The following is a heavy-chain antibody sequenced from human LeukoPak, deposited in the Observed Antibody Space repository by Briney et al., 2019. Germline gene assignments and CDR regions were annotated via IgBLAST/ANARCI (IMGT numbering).Heavy chain of an antibody. Sequence: SGGSLRLSCAASGFTFSSYEMSWVRQAPGKGLEWVSYISSGSNTIYYADSVKGRFTISRDNAKNSLYLQMNSLRAEDTAVYYCAKRGHSYGHEFDYWGQGTLVTVSS. CDR1: GFTFSSYE. V-gene: IGHV3-48*03. CDR3: AKRGHSYGHEFDY. J-gene: IGHJ4*02. D-gene: IGHD5-18*01. CDR2: ISSGSNTI.